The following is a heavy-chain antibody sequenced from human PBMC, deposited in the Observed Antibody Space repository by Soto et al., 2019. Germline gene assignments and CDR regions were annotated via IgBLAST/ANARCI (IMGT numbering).Heavy chain of an antibody. CDR2: ISAYNGNT. J-gene: IGHJ4*02. V-gene: IGHV1-18*01. D-gene: IGHD5-12*01. Sequence: QVQLVQSGAEVKNPGASVKVSCRASGYTFTNYDITWVRQARGQGLEWMGWISAYNGNTNSAQKLQGRVTMTTDASTSTAYMELRSLRSDDTAVYYCARGGDGYDLTDWGQGTLVTVSS. CDR3: ARGGDGYDLTD. CDR1: GYTFTNYD.